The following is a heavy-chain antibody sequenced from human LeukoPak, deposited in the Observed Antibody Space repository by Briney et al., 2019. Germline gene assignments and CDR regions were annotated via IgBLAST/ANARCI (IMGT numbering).Heavy chain of an antibody. V-gene: IGHV5-51*01. J-gene: IGHJ4*02. D-gene: IGHD5-24*01. CDR1: GYSFTTYW. Sequence: GESLQISCQGSGYSFTTYWIGWVRPMPGKGREWMGIIYPGESDTRYSPSFQGQVTISAAKSISTAYLQWSSLKASDTAMYYCARLREELATSRYYFDYWGQGTLVTVSS. CDR2: IYPGESDT. CDR3: ARLREELATSRYYFDY.